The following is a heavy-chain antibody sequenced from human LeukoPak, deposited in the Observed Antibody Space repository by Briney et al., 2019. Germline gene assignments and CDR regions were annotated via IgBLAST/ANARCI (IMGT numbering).Heavy chain of an antibody. J-gene: IGHJ4*02. Sequence: SETLSLTCAVYGGSFSGYYWSWIRQPPGKGLEWIGEINHSGSTNYNPSLKSRVTISVDTSKNQFSLKLSSVTAADTAVYYCARARLRFLESLSPFDYWGQGTLVTVSS. CDR1: GGSFSGYY. V-gene: IGHV4-34*01. CDR2: INHSGST. D-gene: IGHD3-3*01. CDR3: ARARLRFLESLSPFDY.